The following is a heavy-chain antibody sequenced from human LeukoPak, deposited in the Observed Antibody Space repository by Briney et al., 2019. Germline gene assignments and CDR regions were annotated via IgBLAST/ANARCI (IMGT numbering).Heavy chain of an antibody. Sequence: GGSLRLSCAASGFTFSSYAMSWVRQAPGKGLEWVSAISGSGGSTYYADSVKGRFTISRDNSKNTLYLQMNSLRAEDTAVSYCAQDMSSSWYKDYYYMDVWGKGTTVTVSS. D-gene: IGHD6-13*01. V-gene: IGHV3-23*01. J-gene: IGHJ6*03. CDR3: AQDMSSSWYKDYYYMDV. CDR1: GFTFSSYA. CDR2: ISGSGGST.